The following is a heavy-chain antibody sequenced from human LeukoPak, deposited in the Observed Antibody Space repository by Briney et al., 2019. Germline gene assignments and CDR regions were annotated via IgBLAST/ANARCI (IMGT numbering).Heavy chain of an antibody. D-gene: IGHD3-10*01. CDR2: IKPNSGGT. J-gene: IGHJ6*03. Sequence: GASVKVSCKASGYTFTGYYIHWVRQAPGQGLEWMGWIKPNSGGTNYAQKFRGRVTMTRDTSISTAYMELSSLRSEDTAVYYCARGEFGVLWFGHYYYYMDVWGKGTTVTVSS. CDR3: ARGEFGVLWFGHYYYYMDV. CDR1: GYTFTGYY. V-gene: IGHV1-2*02.